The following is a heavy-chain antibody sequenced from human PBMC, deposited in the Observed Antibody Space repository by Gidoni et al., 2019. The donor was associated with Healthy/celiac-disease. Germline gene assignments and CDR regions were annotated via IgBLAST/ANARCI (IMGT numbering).Heavy chain of an antibody. CDR2: INTNTGNP. CDR1: GYTFTSYS. J-gene: IGHJ6*02. CDR3: ARALIRAAAGTTYGFYYYYGMDV. V-gene: IGHV7-4-1*02. Sequence: QVQLVQSGSELKTPGASVKVSCKASGYTFTSYSMNWVRQAPGQGLEWMGWINTNTGNPTYAQGFTGRFVFSLDTSVSTAYLQISSLKAEDTAVYYCARALIRAAAGTTYGFYYYYGMDVWGQGTTVTVSS. D-gene: IGHD6-13*01.